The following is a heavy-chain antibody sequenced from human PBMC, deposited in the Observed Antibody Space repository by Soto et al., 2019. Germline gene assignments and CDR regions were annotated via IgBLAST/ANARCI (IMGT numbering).Heavy chain of an antibody. CDR3: VVAMTPYYFDF. J-gene: IGHJ4*02. Sequence: GGSLRLSCAASGLAFSSYVMSWVRQAPGKGLEWVSVISGSGDKTYYADSVKGRFTISRDNSKSTLYLQMNSLRVEDTAVYYCVVAMTPYYFDFWGQGTLVTVSS. CDR2: ISGSGDKT. V-gene: IGHV3-23*01. CDR1: GLAFSSYV. D-gene: IGHD2-15*01.